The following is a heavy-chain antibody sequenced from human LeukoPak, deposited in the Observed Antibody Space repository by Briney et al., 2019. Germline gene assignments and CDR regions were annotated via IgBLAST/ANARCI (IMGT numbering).Heavy chain of an antibody. V-gene: IGHV4-34*01. CDR1: GGSFSGYY. CDR2: INHSGST. D-gene: IGHD4-23*01. CDR3: ARGRGVYYGGNTLLGV. Sequence: SETLSLTCAVYGGSFSGYYWSWIRQPPGKGLEWIGEINHSGSTNYNPSLKSRVTISVDTSKNQFPLKLSSVTAADTAVYYCARGRGVYYGGNTLLGVWGQGTLVTVSS. J-gene: IGHJ4*02.